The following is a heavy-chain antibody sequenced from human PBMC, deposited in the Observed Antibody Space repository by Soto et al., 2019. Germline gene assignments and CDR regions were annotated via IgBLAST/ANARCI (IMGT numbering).Heavy chain of an antibody. D-gene: IGHD3-22*01. CDR2: ISAYNGNT. Sequence: QVQLVQSGAEVKKPAASVKVSCKASGYTFTSYGISWVRQAPGQGLEWMGWISAYNGNTNYAQKLQGRVTMTTDTSTSAAYMELRSLRSDDTAVYYCARDVGDYYDSSGHGAFDIWGQGTMVTVSS. J-gene: IGHJ3*02. V-gene: IGHV1-18*04. CDR3: ARDVGDYYDSSGHGAFDI. CDR1: GYTFTSYG.